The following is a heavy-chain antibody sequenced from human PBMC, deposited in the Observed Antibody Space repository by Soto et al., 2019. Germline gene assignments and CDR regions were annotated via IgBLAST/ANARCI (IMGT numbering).Heavy chain of an antibody. J-gene: IGHJ5*02. Sequence: QVQLAQSGAEVKKPGSSVKVSCKASGGTFSNSAISWVRQAPGQGLEWMGGIIPFSGTANYAQKFQGRVTVTADESTTTAHMEMGSLRSEDTAVYYCVWFEYDNSHNWFDPWGQGTLVTVSS. CDR1: GGTFSNSA. CDR2: IIPFSGTA. D-gene: IGHD3-10*01. V-gene: IGHV1-69*01. CDR3: VWFEYDNSHNWFDP.